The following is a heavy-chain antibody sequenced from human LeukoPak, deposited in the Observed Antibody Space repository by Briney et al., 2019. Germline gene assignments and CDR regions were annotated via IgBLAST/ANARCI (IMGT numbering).Heavy chain of an antibody. V-gene: IGHV1-2*06. J-gene: IGHJ6*03. CDR2: INPNSGGT. CDR3: ARDLYSSSSDYYYYYMDV. CDR1: GYTFTGYY. D-gene: IGHD6-6*01. Sequence: ASVKVSCKASGYTFTGYYMHWVRQAPGQGLEWMGRINPNSGGTNYAQKFQGRVTMTRDMSTSTVYMELSSLRSEDTAVYYCARDLYSSSSDYYYYYMDVWGKGTTVTVSS.